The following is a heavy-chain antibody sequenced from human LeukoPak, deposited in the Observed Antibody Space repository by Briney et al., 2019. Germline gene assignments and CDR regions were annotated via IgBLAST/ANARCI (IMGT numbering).Heavy chain of an antibody. CDR2: IYSSQYT. D-gene: IGHD5-24*01. CDR1: CDSFDNSYC. J-gene: IGHJ5*02. Sequence: PSETLSLSCTVSCDSFDNSYCWTWVRQPPGKRPEWIGTIYSSQYTYYHRSLRSRATISADTSSNLFSLKLISVTAADTAVYYCARGSDDYKLGNHWGHGTLVTVSS. V-gene: IGHV4-39*01. CDR3: ARGSDDYKLGNH.